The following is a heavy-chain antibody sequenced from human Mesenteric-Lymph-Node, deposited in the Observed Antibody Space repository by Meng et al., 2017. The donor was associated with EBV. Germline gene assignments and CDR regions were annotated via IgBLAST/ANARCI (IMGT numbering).Heavy chain of an antibody. CDR2: INYGGST. CDR3: ARGPLAFGGVFVQF. V-gene: IGHV4-34*02. CDR1: DDPFSSSS. D-gene: IGHD3-16*02. Sequence: LQRLRPGLLKPSKTWAHTCACYDDPFSSSSWTWIRQPPGKGLEWIGEINYGGSTNYSPSLKSQVTISLDTSNNQFSLKLSTATAAETAVYYCARGPLAFGGVFVQFWGQGTLVTVSS. J-gene: IGHJ4*02.